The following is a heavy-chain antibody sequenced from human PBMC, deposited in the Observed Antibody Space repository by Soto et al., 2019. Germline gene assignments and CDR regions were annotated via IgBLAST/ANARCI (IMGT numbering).Heavy chain of an antibody. J-gene: IGHJ6*02. CDR2: IYSGGST. CDR3: ARDQERGYSGYDSHYYYYYGMDV. D-gene: IGHD5-12*01. V-gene: IGHV3-66*01. CDR1: GFTFSDYY. Sequence: GGSLRLSCAASGFTFSDYYMSWIRQAPGKGLEWVSVIYSGGSTYYADSVKGRFTISRDNSKNTLYLQMNSLRAEDTAVYYCARDQERGYSGYDSHYYYYYGMDVWGQGTTVTVS.